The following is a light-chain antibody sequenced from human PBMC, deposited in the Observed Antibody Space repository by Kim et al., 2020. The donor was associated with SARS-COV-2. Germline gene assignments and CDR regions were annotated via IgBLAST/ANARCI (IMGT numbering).Light chain of an antibody. Sequence: SASTGDRVTITCRASQGISSYLAWYQQKPGKAPKLLIYAASTLQSGVPSRFSGSGSGTDFTLTISCLQSEDFATYYCQQYYSLETFGQGTKVDIK. CDR3: QQYYSLET. CDR1: QGISSY. V-gene: IGKV1-8*01. J-gene: IGKJ1*01. CDR2: AAS.